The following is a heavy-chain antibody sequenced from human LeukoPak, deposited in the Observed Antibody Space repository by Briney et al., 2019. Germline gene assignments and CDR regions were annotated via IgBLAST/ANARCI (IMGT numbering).Heavy chain of an antibody. CDR2: IYHSGST. CDR3: ARAAGGPYYYDSSGYQEYYYCGMDV. V-gene: IGHV4-4*02. Sequence: SETLSLTCAVSGGSISSSNWWSWVRQPPGKGLEWIGEIYHSGSTNYNPSLKSRVTISVDKSKNQFSLKLSSVTAADTAVYYCARAAGGPYYYDSSGYQEYYYCGMDVWGQGTTVTVSS. J-gene: IGHJ6*02. CDR1: GGSISSSNW. D-gene: IGHD3-22*01.